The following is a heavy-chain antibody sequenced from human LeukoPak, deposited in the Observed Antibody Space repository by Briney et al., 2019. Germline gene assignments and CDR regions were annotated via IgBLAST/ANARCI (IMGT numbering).Heavy chain of an antibody. J-gene: IGHJ4*02. CDR2: IKNDGSET. V-gene: IGHV3-7*03. CDR3: VKNDGWFHLAQ. CDR1: GFNFRDHW. D-gene: IGHD6-19*01. Sequence: HPGGSLRLSCAVSGFNFRDHWMDWVRQAPGKGLQWVGHIKNDGSETYYLDSLKGRFSISRDNTNNALYLQMSSLRVEDTAVYYCVKNDGWFHLAQWGQGTLVTVSS.